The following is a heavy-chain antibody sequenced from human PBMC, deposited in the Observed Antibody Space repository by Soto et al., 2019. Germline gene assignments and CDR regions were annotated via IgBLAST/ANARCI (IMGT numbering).Heavy chain of an antibody. J-gene: IGHJ4*02. D-gene: IGHD4-17*01. CDR1: GFTFDDYT. Sequence: GGSLRLSCAASGFTFDDYTMHWVRQAPGKGLEWVSLISWDGGSTYYADSVKGRFTISRDNSKNSLYLQMNSLRTEDTALYYCAKDQNRGDYGVFDYWGQGTLVTVSS. CDR2: ISWDGGST. CDR3: AKDQNRGDYGVFDY. V-gene: IGHV3-43*01.